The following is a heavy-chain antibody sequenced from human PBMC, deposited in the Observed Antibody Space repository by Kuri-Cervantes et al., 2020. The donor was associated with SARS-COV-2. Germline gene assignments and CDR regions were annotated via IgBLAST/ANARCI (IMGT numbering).Heavy chain of an antibody. CDR2: ISSSGNTI. D-gene: IGHD3-10*01. CDR1: GFTVSSYG. V-gene: IGHV3-48*03. CDR3: ARVVGIRGYFDY. Sequence: GGSLRLSCAVSGFTVSSYGMNWVRQAPGKGPEWVSHISSSGNTIYYADSVKGRFTISRDNAKNSLYLQMNSLRAEDTAVYYCARVVGIRGYFDYWGQGTLVTVSS. J-gene: IGHJ4*02.